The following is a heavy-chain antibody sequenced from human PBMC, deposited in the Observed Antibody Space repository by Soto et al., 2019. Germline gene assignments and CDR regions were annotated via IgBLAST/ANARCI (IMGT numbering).Heavy chain of an antibody. CDR1: GFTLREYGMC. V-gene: IGHV2-70*13. CDR2: IDWEGDR. Sequence: SGPTVVNPTQTLTLTLTFSGFTLREYGMCVRWIRQPPGKALEWLALIDWEGDRHCNAPLRTRLAVWKDTSKKQVVLTRTNMDPADTATDDCASIPGRSRGLDQWGLGTPVTVAS. D-gene: IGHD3-10*01. CDR3: ASIPGRSRGLDQ. J-gene: IGHJ4*02.